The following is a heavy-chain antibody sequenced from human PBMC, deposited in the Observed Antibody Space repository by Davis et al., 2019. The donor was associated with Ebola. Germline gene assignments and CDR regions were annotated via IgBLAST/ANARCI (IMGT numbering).Heavy chain of an antibody. CDR1: GFSLSNARMG. V-gene: IGHV2-26*01. CDR2: IFSNDEK. J-gene: IGHJ6*02. Sequence: SGPTLVKPTETLTLTCTVSGFSLSNARMGVSWIRQPPGKALEWLAHIFSNDEKSYSTSLKSRLTISKDTSKSQVVLTMTNMDPVDTATYYCARIQYIIGYCSGGSCDWSYYYGMDVWGQGTTVTVSS. CDR3: ARIQYIIGYCSGGSCDWSYYYGMDV. D-gene: IGHD2-15*01.